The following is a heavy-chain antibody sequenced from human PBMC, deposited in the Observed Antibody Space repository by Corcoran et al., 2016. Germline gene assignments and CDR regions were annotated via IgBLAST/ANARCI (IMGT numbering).Heavy chain of an antibody. CDR2: INHSGST. CDR1: GGSFIGYY. CDR3: ARGENWNYAVDY. V-gene: IGHV4-34*01. Sequence: QVQLQPWGAGLLKPSETLSLTCAVYGGSFIGYYWSWISQPPWKGLEWIGEINHSGSTHYNPSLKSLVTISVDTSKKQFSLKLSPVTAADTAVYYCARGENWNYAVDYWGQGTLVTVSS. J-gene: IGHJ4*02. D-gene: IGHD1-7*01.